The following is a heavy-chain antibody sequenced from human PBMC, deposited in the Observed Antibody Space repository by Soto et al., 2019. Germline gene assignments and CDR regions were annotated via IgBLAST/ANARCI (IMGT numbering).Heavy chain of an antibody. V-gene: IGHV3-33*01. D-gene: IGHD2-21*01. Sequence: GGALRLSCAPSGFTFSSYGMHWVRQAPGKGLEWVAVIWYDGSNKYYADSVKGRFTISRDNSKNTLYLQMNSLRAEDTAVYYCAGEAIPTQHYFDYWGQGTLVTVSS. J-gene: IGHJ4*02. CDR2: IWYDGSNK. CDR3: AGEAIPTQHYFDY. CDR1: GFTFSSYG.